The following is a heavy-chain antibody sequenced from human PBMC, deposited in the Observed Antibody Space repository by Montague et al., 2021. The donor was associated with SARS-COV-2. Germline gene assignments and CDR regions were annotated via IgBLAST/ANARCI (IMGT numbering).Heavy chain of an antibody. CDR2: IYYSGST. CDR3: ARALVAGGMDV. Sequence: SETLSLTCTVSGGSISSYYRSWIRQPPGKGLEWIGYIYYSGSTNYNPSLKSRVTISVDTSKNQFSLKLSSVTAADTAVYFCARALVAGGMDVWGQGTTVTVSS. J-gene: IGHJ6*02. D-gene: IGHD2-8*02. CDR1: GGSISSYY. V-gene: IGHV4-59*01.